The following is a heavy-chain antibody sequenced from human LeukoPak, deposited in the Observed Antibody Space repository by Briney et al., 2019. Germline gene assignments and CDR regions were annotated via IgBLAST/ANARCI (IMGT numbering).Heavy chain of an antibody. Sequence: GGSLRLSCAASGFTFSSYAMSWFRQAPGKGLEWVSAISGSGGSTYYADSVKGRFTISRDNSKNTLYLQMNSLRAEDTAVYYCAKERTYYDFWSGPSETHLFDYWGQGTLVTVSS. V-gene: IGHV3-23*01. CDR2: ISGSGGST. CDR3: AKERTYYDFWSGPSETHLFDY. CDR1: GFTFSSYA. D-gene: IGHD3-3*01. J-gene: IGHJ4*02.